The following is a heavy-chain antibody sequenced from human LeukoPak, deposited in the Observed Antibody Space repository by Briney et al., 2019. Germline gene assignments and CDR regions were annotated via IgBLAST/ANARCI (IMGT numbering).Heavy chain of an antibody. J-gene: IGHJ4*02. CDR1: GGSFSGYY. CDR3: ARHGITPFDY. D-gene: IGHD1-7*01. V-gene: IGHV4-34*01. CDR2: INHSGST. Sequence: SETLSLTCAVYGGSFSGYYWSWIRQPPGKGLEWIGEINHSGSTNYNPSLKSRVTISVDTSKNQFSLKLSSVTAADTAVYYCARHGITPFDYWGQGTLVTVSS.